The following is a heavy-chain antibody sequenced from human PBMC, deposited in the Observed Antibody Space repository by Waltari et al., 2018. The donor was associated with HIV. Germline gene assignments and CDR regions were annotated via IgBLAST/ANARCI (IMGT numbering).Heavy chain of an antibody. J-gene: IGHJ4*02. CDR3: VRFDGGNSEVYH. V-gene: IGHV3-21*04. Sequence: EVHLVESGGGLAKPGGSLRLSCAASVFTSRVYSMTWVRQAPGQGLEWVSTIDSGSTYIDYADSVRGRFTISRDNAKNSLFLQMDSLRAEDTAFYYCVRFDGGNSEVYHWGQGTLVTVSS. CDR2: IDSGSTYI. CDR1: VFTSRVYS. D-gene: IGHD2-8*01.